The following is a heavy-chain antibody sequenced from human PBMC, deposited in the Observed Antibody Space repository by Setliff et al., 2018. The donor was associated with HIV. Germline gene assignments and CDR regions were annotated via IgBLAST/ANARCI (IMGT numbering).Heavy chain of an antibody. D-gene: IGHD1-26*01. CDR1: GGSLNDYY. V-gene: IGHV4-34*01. CDR3: ARLRSELGVFDY. Sequence: PSETLSLTCAVYGGSLNDYYWSWIRLPPGKGLEWIGEINHSGSTNYNPSLKSRVTISVDTSKNQFSLKLTSVTAADTAVYYCARLRSELGVFDYWVQGTLVTVSS. J-gene: IGHJ4*02. CDR2: INHSGST.